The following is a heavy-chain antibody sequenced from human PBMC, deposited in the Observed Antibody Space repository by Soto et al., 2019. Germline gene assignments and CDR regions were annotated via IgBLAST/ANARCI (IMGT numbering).Heavy chain of an antibody. V-gene: IGHV4-30-4*01. J-gene: IGHJ3*02. CDR3: ARRYGPRAFDI. Sequence: QVQLQESGPGLVKPSQTLSLTCTASGDSISSGDYYWTGIRQSPGKGLEWIGYIHYNGSTYYNPSFKSRFTISIDTSKNQFSLRLTSVTAADAAVYYCARRYGPRAFDIWGQGTLVTVS. D-gene: IGHD3-9*01. CDR2: IHYNGST. CDR1: GDSISSGDYY.